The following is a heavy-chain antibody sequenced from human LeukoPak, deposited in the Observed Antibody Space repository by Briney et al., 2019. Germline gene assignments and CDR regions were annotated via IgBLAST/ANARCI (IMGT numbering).Heavy chain of an antibody. CDR2: VSSSSSYI. D-gene: IGHD6-19*01. Sequence: GGSLRLSCAASGFTFSSYSMNWVRQAPGKGLEWVSSVSSSSSYIYYADSVKGRFTISRDNAKNSLYLQMNSLRAEDTAVYYCARLAVAGFDYWGQGTLVTVSS. CDR1: GFTFSSYS. CDR3: ARLAVAGFDY. J-gene: IGHJ4*02. V-gene: IGHV3-21*01.